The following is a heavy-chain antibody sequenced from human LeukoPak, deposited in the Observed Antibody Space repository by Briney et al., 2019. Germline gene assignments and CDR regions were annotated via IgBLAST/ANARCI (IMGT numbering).Heavy chain of an antibody. CDR3: ARGRRTAARLVPYDY. CDR1: GGSFSGYY. V-gene: IGHV4-34*01. Sequence: PSETLSLTCAVYGGSFSGYYWSWIRQPPGKGLEWIGEINHSGSTNYNPSLKSRVTISVDTSKNQFSLKLSSVTAADTAVYYCARGRRTAARLVPYDYWDQGTLVTVSS. J-gene: IGHJ4*02. CDR2: INHSGST. D-gene: IGHD6-6*01.